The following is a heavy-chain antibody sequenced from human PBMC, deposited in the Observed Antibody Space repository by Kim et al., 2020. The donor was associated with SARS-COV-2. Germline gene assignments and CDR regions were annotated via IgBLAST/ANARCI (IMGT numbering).Heavy chain of an antibody. CDR1: GFTFSSYG. D-gene: IGHD3-9*01. CDR3: ARDGPLLLRYFYYGMDV. CDR2: ISHDGSNK. V-gene: IGHV3-33*05. Sequence: GGSLRLSCAASGFTFSSYGMHWVRQAPGKGLEWVAVISHDGSNKYYADSVKGRFTISRDNSKNTLYLQMNSLRAEDTAVYYCARDGPLLLRYFYYGMDVWGQGTTVTVSS. J-gene: IGHJ6*02.